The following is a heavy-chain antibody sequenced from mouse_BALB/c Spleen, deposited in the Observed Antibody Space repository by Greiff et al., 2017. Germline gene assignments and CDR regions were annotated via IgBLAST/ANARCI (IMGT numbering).Heavy chain of an antibody. D-gene: IGHD2-1*01. CDR3: AIPCGNYGAWFAY. Sequence: VQLQQSGPELVKPGASVKVSCKASGYAFTSYNMYWVKQSHGKSLEWIGYIDPYNGGTSYNQKFKGKATLTVDKSSSTAYMHLNSLTSEDSAVYYCAIPCGNYGAWFAYWGQGTLVTVSA. CDR1: GYAFTSYN. J-gene: IGHJ3*01. CDR2: IDPYNGGT. V-gene: IGHV1S135*01.